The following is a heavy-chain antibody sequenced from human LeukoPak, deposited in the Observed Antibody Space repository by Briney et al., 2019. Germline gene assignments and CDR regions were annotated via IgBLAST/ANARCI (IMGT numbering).Heavy chain of an antibody. CDR3: ARAAVVASFPVDY. J-gene: IGHJ4*02. CDR1: GGSFSGYY. CDR2: INHSGST. V-gene: IGHV4-34*01. Sequence: SETLSLTCAVHGGSFSGYYWSWIRQPPGKGLEWIGEINHSGSTNYNPSLKSRVTISVDTSKNQFSLKLSSVTAADTAVYYCARAAVVASFPVDYWGQGTLVTVSS. D-gene: IGHD2-15*01.